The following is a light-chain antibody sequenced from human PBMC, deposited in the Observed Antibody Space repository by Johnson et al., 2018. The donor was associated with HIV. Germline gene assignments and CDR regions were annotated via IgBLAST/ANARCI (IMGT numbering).Light chain of an antibody. Sequence: QLVLTQPPSVSAAPGQKVTISCSGSSSNIGNNYVSWYQLLPGTAPKLLIYDNDRRPSGVPDRFSGSKSGTSATLDITGLQSGDEADYYCGTWDASLSVNVFGPGTKVTVL. V-gene: IGLV1-51*02. CDR3: GTWDASLSVNV. J-gene: IGLJ1*01. CDR2: DND. CDR1: SSNIGNNY.